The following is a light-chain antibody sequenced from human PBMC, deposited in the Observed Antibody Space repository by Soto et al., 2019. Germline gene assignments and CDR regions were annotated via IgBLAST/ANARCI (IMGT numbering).Light chain of an antibody. J-gene: IGKJ4*01. CDR2: DAS. Sequence: EVVLTQSPGTLSLSPGERATLSCRASQTVRNNYLAWYQQKPGQAPRLLIYDASSRATGIPDRFSGGGSGTDFTLTISRLEAEDFAVYYCQQFSSYPLTFGGGTKVDI. V-gene: IGKV3-20*01. CDR1: QTVRNNY. CDR3: QQFSSYPLT.